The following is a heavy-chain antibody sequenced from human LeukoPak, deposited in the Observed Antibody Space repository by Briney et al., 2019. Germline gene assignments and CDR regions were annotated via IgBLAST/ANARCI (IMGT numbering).Heavy chain of an antibody. D-gene: IGHD6-13*01. Sequence: ASVKVSCKASGYTFTSYDINWVRQATGQGLEWMGWMNPNSGNTGYAQKFQGRVTITRNTSVSTAYMELSSLRSEDTAVYYCARGLFGDRYSSSWYRYWGQGTLVTVSS. J-gene: IGHJ4*02. CDR2: MNPNSGNT. V-gene: IGHV1-8*03. CDR1: GYTFTSYD. CDR3: ARGLFGDRYSSSWYRY.